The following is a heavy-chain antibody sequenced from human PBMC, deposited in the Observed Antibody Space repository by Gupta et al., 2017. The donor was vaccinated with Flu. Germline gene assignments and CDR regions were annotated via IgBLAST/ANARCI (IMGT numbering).Heavy chain of an antibody. CDR2: IIPIFGTA. V-gene: IGHV1-69*01. D-gene: IGHD3-22*01. Sequence: WVRQAPGQGREWMGGIIPIFGTANYAQKFQGRVTITADESTSTAYMELSSLRSEDTAVYYCARGEEYYYDSSGYNNWFDPWGQGTLVTVSS. CDR3: ARGEEYYYDSSGYNNWFDP. J-gene: IGHJ5*02.